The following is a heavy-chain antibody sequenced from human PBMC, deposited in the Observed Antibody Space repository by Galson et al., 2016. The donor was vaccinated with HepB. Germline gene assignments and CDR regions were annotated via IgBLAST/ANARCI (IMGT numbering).Heavy chain of an antibody. CDR2: ISYDGTKK. J-gene: IGHJ4*02. CDR3: ARHSAHDQGGGFDL. Sequence: SLRLSCAASGFTFSDFSLHWVRQAPGKGLEWVAGISYDGTKKYHADALKGRFTIFRDDSKNTLYPQMNSRRIEDSAVYMCARHSAHDQGGGFDLLCQGALVAVSS. V-gene: IGHV3-30*01. CDR1: GFTFSDFS. D-gene: IGHD3-16*01.